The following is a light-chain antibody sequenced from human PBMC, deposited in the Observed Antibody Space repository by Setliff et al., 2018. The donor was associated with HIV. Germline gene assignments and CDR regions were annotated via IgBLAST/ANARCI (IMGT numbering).Light chain of an antibody. Sequence: QSVLTQPASVSGSPGQSITISCSGTYSDIGSYDLVSWYQQYPGKAPKLMLFEVSKRPSGISNRFSGSKSDNTASLTISGLQAEGEADYYCSSYTSTDTWVFGGGTKVTVL. J-gene: IGLJ3*02. CDR3: SSYTSTDTWV. CDR1: YSDIGSYDL. V-gene: IGLV2-14*02. CDR2: EVS.